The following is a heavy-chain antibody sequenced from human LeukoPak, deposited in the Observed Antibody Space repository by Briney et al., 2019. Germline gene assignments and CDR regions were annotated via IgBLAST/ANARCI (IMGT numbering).Heavy chain of an antibody. D-gene: IGHD2-2*01. CDR2: IYYNRST. J-gene: IGHJ4*02. Sequence: PSDTLSLTCTASGDSITSYYWSWIRQPPGQGLEWIGYIYYNRSTNYNPSLKSRVTISVDTSKSRFSLKLSSVTSADTAVYYCARRSGVPAGFSFDYWGQGTLVTVSS. CDR3: ARRSGVPAGFSFDY. V-gene: IGHV4-59*07. CDR1: GDSITSYY.